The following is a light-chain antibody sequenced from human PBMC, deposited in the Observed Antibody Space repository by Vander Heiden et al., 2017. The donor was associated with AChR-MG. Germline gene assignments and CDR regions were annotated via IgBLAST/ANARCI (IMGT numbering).Light chain of an antibody. CDR1: QSVSSSY. CDR3: QQYGSSPLWT. V-gene: IGKV3-20*01. Sequence: IVLTHSLGTLSLSLGERAILPCRASQSVSSSYLAWYQQKPGQAPRLLIYGASSRATGIPDRFSGSGSGTDFTLTISRLEPEDFAVYYCQQYGSSPLWTFGQGTKVEIK. CDR2: GAS. J-gene: IGKJ1*01.